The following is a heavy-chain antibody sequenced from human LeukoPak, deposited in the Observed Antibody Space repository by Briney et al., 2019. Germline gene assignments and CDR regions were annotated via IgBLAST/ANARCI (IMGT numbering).Heavy chain of an antibody. D-gene: IGHD2-15*01. Sequence: SETLSLTCAVYGGSFSGYYWSWIRQPPGKGLEWIGEINHSGSTNYNPSLKSRVTISVDTSKNQFSLRLSSVTAADTAVYYCARGPGYCSGGNCYPFDYWGQGTLVTVSS. CDR1: GGSFSGYY. CDR3: ARGPGYCSGGNCYPFDY. CDR2: INHSGST. J-gene: IGHJ4*02. V-gene: IGHV4-34*01.